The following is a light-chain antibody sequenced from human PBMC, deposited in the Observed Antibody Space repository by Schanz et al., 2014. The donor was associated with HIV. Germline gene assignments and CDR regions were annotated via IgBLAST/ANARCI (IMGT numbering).Light chain of an antibody. V-gene: IGLV2-8*01. Sequence: QSALTQPPSASGSPGQSVTISCTGTSSDVGGYKYVSWYQQHPGKAPKLMIYEVTNRPSGVPDRFSGSKSGNTASLTVSGLQAEDEADYYCVSYAGSNNWVFGGGTKLTVL. CDR1: SSDVGGYKY. CDR3: VSYAGSNNWV. CDR2: EVT. J-gene: IGLJ3*02.